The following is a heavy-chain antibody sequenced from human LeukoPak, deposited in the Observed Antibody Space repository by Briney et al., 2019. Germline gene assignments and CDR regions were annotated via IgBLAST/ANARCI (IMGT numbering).Heavy chain of an antibody. D-gene: IGHD3-22*01. J-gene: IGHJ4*02. CDR1: GYTFTGCY. V-gene: IGHV1-2*02. CDR3: ARVPYYYDSNYFDY. Sequence: ASVKVSCKASGYTFTGCYMHLVRHAPGQGLEWMGWINPNSGGTNYAQKFQGRVTMTRDPSISTASMELSRLRSDDTAVYYCARVPYYYDSNYFDYWGQGTLVTVSS. CDR2: INPNSGGT.